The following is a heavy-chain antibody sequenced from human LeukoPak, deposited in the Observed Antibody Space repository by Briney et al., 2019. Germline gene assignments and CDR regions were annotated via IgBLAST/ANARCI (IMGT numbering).Heavy chain of an antibody. CDR2: IRSKAYGATT. CDR3: SRGPILLWIHNGMDV. V-gene: IGHV3-49*03. CDR1: GGSFSGYY. D-gene: IGHD3-10*01. Sequence: LSLTCAVYGGSFSGYYWSWIRQPPGKGLEWVGFIRSKAYGATTEYAASVKGRFTISRDDSKGIAYLQMDNLKTEDTALYYCSRGPILLWIHNGMDVWGQGTTVTVSS. J-gene: IGHJ6*02.